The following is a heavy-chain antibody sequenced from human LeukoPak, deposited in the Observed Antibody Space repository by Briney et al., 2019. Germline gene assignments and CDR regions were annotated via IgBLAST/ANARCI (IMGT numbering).Heavy chain of an antibody. Sequence: KTSETLSLTCTVSGSSISSYYWSWIRQPPGKGLEWIGYIYHSGNTYYNPSLKSRVTISIHNSKNQFSLKVNSVTAADTAVYYCARDRNYYDSSGPPYYYSALDVWGQGTTVTVSS. CDR1: GSSISSYY. CDR2: IYHSGNT. J-gene: IGHJ6*02. D-gene: IGHD3-22*01. V-gene: IGHV4-59*01. CDR3: ARDRNYYDSSGPPYYYSALDV.